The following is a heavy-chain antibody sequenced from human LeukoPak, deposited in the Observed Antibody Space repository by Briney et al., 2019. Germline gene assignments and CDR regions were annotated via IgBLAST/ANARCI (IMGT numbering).Heavy chain of an antibody. CDR1: GFSFSNAW. CDR2: IKSKTNGGTT. D-gene: IGHD3-22*01. J-gene: IGHJ4*02. CDR3: ARDQTDYYDSSGYDY. V-gene: IGHV3-15*05. Sequence: GGSLRLSCAASGFSFSNAWMNWVRQAPGKGLEWVGRIKSKTNGGTTDYAAPVKGRFTISRDDSKNTLYLQMNSLRAEDTAVYYCARDQTDYYDSSGYDYWGQGTLVTVSS.